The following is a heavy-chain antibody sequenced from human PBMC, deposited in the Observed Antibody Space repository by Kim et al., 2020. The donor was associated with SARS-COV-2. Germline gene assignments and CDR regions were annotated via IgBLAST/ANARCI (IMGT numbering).Heavy chain of an antibody. D-gene: IGHD6-13*01. CDR2: IWDGGSNK. J-gene: IGHJ6*02. CDR3: ARDIAVAGVFDGMDV. CDR1: GFTFSSYG. Sequence: GGSLRLSCAASGFTFSSYGMHWVRQAPGKGLEWVAVIWDGGSNKYYADSVKGRFTISRDNSKNTLYLQMNSLRAEDTAVYYCARDIAVAGVFDGMDVWGQGTTVTVSS. V-gene: IGHV3-33*01.